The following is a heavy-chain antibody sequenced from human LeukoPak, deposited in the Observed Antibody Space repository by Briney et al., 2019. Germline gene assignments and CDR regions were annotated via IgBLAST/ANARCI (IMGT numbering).Heavy chain of an antibody. CDR3: ARGMSRIVVVPEY. D-gene: IGHD2-2*01. V-gene: IGHV1-2*02. CDR1: GYTFTGYY. Sequence: ASVKVSRKASGYTFTGYYMHWVRQAPGQGLEWMGWINPNSGGTNYAQKFQGRVTMSRDTSISTAYMELSRLRSDDTAVYYCARGMSRIVVVPEYWGQGTLVTVSS. J-gene: IGHJ4*02. CDR2: INPNSGGT.